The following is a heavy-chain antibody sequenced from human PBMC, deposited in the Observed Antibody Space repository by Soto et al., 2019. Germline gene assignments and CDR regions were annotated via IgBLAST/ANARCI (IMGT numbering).Heavy chain of an antibody. J-gene: IGHJ4*02. CDR2: VSATGLTI. Sequence: PGGSLRLSCAASGFTFSTYAMAWVRQAPGKGLEWVSGVSATGLTIYYADSVKGRFYVSRDNAKNTVSLHLNSLRAEDTAVYYCARDTDWAFDYWGQGPLVTVSS. D-gene: IGHD3-9*01. V-gene: IGHV3-23*01. CDR1: GFTFSTYA. CDR3: ARDTDWAFDY.